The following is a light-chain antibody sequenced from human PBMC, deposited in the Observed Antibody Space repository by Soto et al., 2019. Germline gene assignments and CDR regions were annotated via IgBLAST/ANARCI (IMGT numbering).Light chain of an antibody. CDR3: QQYGSSPLT. Sequence: EIVLTHSPGTLSLSPGERATLSCRASQSVSSSYLAWYQQKPGQAPRLLIYGASSKATGTPDGFSGSGSGRDFSLTISRLEPEDFAVYYCQQYGSSPLTFGGGTKVEIK. J-gene: IGKJ4*01. CDR2: GAS. V-gene: IGKV3-20*01. CDR1: QSVSSSY.